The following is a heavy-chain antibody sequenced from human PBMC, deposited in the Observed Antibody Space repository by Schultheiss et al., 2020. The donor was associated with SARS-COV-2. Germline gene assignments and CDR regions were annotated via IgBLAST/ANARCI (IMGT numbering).Heavy chain of an antibody. CDR1: GFSLSTSGMC. V-gene: IGHV2-70*01. J-gene: IGHJ4*02. Sequence: SGPTLVKPTQTLTLTCTFSGFSLSTSGMCVSWIRQPPGKALVWLALIDWDDDKYYNTSMRTCLTITKDTSKNQVVITMTNMDPVDTATYYCARINNYGSGGQIDYWGQGTVVTVSS. D-gene: IGHD3-10*01. CDR2: IDWDDDK. CDR3: ARINNYGSGGQIDY.